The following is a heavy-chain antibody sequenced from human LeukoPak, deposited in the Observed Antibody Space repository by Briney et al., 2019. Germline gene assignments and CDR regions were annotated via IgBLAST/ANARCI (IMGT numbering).Heavy chain of an antibody. Sequence: SETLSLTCTVSGGSISSSSYYWGWIRQPPGKGLEWIGSIYYSGSTYYNPSLKSRVTISVDTSKNQFSLKLSSVTAADTAVYYCARWNRDNNWFDPWGQGTLVTVSS. CDR3: ARWNRDNNWFDP. CDR2: IYYSGST. J-gene: IGHJ5*02. D-gene: IGHD1-1*01. V-gene: IGHV4-39*07. CDR1: GGSISSSSYY.